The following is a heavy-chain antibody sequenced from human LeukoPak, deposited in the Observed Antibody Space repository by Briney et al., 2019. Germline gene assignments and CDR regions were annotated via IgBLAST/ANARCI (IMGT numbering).Heavy chain of an antibody. J-gene: IGHJ3*02. D-gene: IGHD1-26*01. CDR2: ISSSGSTI. CDR1: GFTFSDYY. Sequence: PGGSLRLSCAASGFTFSDYYMSWIRQAPGKGLEWVSYISSSGSTIYYADSVKGRFTISRDNAKNSLYLQMNSLRAEDTAVYYCAKDRAPGRAFDIWGQGTMVTVSS. CDR3: AKDRAPGRAFDI. V-gene: IGHV3-11*01.